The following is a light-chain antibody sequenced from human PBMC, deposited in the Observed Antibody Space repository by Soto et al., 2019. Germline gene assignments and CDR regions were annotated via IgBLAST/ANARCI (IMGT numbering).Light chain of an antibody. CDR2: GAF. CDR3: LRYGDSPPAYT. CDR1: QSVSSRN. V-gene: IGKV3-20*01. J-gene: IGKJ2*01. Sequence: EIVLTQSPGTVYLSPGERATLSCRASQSVSSRNLAWYRQKPGQAPSLLIFGAFNRATGIPDRFSGSGSGTDFTLTISRLEPEDCAVYYCLRYGDSPPAYTFGQGTKLEIK.